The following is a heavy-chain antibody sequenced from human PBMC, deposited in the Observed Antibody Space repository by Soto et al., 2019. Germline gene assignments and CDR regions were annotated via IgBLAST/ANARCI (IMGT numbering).Heavy chain of an antibody. J-gene: IGHJ4*02. Sequence: QVQLQESGPGLVKPSETLSLTCSVSGDSINNYYWSWIRQPPGKGLEWFGFVHYTGSANYNPSLKSRVTISVGTSKKQFSLRLSSVTAADSGVYYCAREGASRFRGFDYWGQGTLVTVSS. CDR2: VHYTGSA. CDR3: AREGASRFRGFDY. D-gene: IGHD2-2*01. CDR1: GDSINNYY. V-gene: IGHV4-59*01.